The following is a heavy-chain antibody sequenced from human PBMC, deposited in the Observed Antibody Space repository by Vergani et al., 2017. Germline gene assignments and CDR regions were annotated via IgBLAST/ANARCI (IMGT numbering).Heavy chain of an antibody. D-gene: IGHD1-1*01. CDR1: EYSFDHYW. CDR2: IYPADSDT. Sequence: EVELVQSGPEMRTPGESLTISCKGSEYSFDHYWNGWVRQMTGKGLEWMGIIYPADSDTRYSPSFQGQVTISADKSISTAFLQWDSLKASDTSLYYCARHTTYTDSWGQGTLVTVSS. V-gene: IGHV5-51*01. CDR3: ARHTTYTDS. J-gene: IGHJ4*02.